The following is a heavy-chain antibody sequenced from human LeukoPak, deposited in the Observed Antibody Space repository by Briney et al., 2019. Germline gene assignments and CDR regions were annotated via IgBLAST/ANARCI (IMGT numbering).Heavy chain of an antibody. CDR2: IKQDGSEK. CDR1: GFTFSSYW. V-gene: IGHV3-7*01. CDR3: ARDPKTGTTGY. Sequence: SGGSLRLSCAASGFTFSSYWMTWVRQAPGKGLEWVPNIKQDGSEKYYVDSVKGRFTISRDNAKNSLYLQMNSLRAEDTAVYYCARDPKTGTTGYWGQGTLVTVSS. D-gene: IGHD1-1*01. J-gene: IGHJ4*02.